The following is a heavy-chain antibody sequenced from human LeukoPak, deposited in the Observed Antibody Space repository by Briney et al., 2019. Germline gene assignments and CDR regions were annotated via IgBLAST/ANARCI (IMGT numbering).Heavy chain of an antibody. D-gene: IGHD3-10*01. CDR1: GYTFTGYY. CDR2: INPNSGGT. Sequence: ASVKVSCKASGYTFTGYYMHWVRQAPGQGLEWMGQINPNSGGTNYAQKFQGRVTMTRDTSISTAYMELSRLRSDDTAVYYCARVYYGSGNTDYWGQGTLVTVSS. J-gene: IGHJ4*02. V-gene: IGHV1-2*06. CDR3: ARVYYGSGNTDY.